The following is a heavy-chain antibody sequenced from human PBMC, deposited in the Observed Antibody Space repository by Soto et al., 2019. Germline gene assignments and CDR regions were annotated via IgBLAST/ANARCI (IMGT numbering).Heavy chain of an antibody. V-gene: IGHV2-5*02. D-gene: IGHD3-9*01. CDR3: AHILTGSPIDY. Sequence: QITLKESGPTLVKPTQTLTLTCTFSGFSLSTSGVGVSWIRQPPGKALEWLAIIYWDDDERYSSSLRSRLTLTKDTSKNKVVLTMTKMDPVDTATYYCAHILTGSPIDYWGQGTLVTVSS. J-gene: IGHJ4*02. CDR1: GFSLSTSGVG. CDR2: IYWDDDE.